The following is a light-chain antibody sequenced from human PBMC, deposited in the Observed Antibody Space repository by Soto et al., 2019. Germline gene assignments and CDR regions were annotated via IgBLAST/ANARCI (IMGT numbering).Light chain of an antibody. V-gene: IGLV2-14*01. Sequence: QSALTQPASVSVSPGQSITISCTGSSSDVGGYNYVSWYQQHPGKAPKLMIYEVSNRPSGISNRFSGSKSGNTASLTLSGLQAEDEADYYCSSYTSSSTLVFGGGTKVTVL. CDR3: SSYTSSSTLV. J-gene: IGLJ2*01. CDR1: SSDVGGYNY. CDR2: EVS.